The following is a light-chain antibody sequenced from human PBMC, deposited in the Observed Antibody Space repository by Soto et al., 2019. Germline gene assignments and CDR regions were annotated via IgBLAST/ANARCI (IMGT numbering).Light chain of an antibody. CDR1: QSVSSSY. CDR3: QQYGSSPIT. Sequence: EIVLTQSPGTLSLSPGERATLSCRASQSVSSSYLAWYQQKPGQAPRLLIYGASSRATGIPDRFSGSGSGKDFTLPISRLEPEDFAVYYCQQYGSSPITFGQGNKLEIK. V-gene: IGKV3-20*01. J-gene: IGKJ2*01. CDR2: GAS.